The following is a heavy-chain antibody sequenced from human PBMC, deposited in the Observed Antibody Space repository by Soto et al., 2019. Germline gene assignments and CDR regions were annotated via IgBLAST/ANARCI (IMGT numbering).Heavy chain of an antibody. CDR2: ISAYNGNT. CDR3: AGDVPTVTTGGPDY. CDR1: GYTFTSYG. Sequence: QVQLVQSGVEVEKPGASVKVSCKASGYTFTSYGVSWVRQAPGQGLEWMGWISAYNGNTNYAQKFQGRVTMTTDTSTSTAYMELRSLRSDDTDVYYCAGDVPTVTTGGPDYWGQGTLVTVSS. J-gene: IGHJ4*02. D-gene: IGHD4-17*01. V-gene: IGHV1-18*01.